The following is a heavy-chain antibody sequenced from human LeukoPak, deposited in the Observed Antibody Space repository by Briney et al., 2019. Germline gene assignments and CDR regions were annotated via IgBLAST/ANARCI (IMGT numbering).Heavy chain of an antibody. CDR2: IYYSGST. Sequence: SETLSLTCTVSGGSISSGGYYWSWIRQHPGKGLEWIGYIYYSGSTNYNPSLKSRVTISVDTSKNQFSLKLSSVTAADTAVYYCARGRKERGYSYGYKGGEFDYWGQGTLATVSS. D-gene: IGHD5-18*01. CDR3: ARGRKERGYSYGYKGGEFDY. CDR1: GGSISSGGYY. J-gene: IGHJ4*02. V-gene: IGHV4-61*08.